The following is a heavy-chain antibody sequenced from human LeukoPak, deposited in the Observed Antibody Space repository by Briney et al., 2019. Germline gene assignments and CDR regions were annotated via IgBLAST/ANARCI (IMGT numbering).Heavy chain of an antibody. V-gene: IGHV3-7*01. J-gene: IGHJ6*02. CDR1: GFTFSSYW. Sequence: AGGSLRLSCAASGFTFSSYWMSWVRQAPGKGLEWVANIKQDGSEKYYVDSVKGRFTISRDNAKNSLYLQMNSLRAEDTAVYYCARDAPSAYYYYYYGMDVWGQGTTVTVSS. CDR2: IKQDGSEK. CDR3: ARDAPSAYYYYYYGMDV.